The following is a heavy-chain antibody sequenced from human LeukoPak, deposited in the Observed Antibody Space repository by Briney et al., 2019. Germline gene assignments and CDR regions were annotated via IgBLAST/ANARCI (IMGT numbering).Heavy chain of an antibody. V-gene: IGHV3-49*04. J-gene: IGHJ4*02. CDR3: TRGAAVVAAPLY. Sequence: GGSLRLSCIASGFTFGDYAMTWVRQAPGKGLEWVGFIRTKIYGGTTEYAASVKGRFTISRDDSKSIAYLQMNSLKPEDTAVYYCTRGAAVVAAPLYWGQGTLVTVSS. D-gene: IGHD2-15*01. CDR2: IRTKIYGGTT. CDR1: GFTFGDYA.